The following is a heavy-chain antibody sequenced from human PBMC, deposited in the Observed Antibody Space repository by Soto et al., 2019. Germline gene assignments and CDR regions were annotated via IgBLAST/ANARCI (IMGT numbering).Heavy chain of an antibody. Sequence: QAQLVQSGAEVKKPGASVRVSCKTSGYPFTDYFIHWVRQAPGQGLEWMGIISLYHHSTSYAQKSQGRLTVTADTSTTTVYMDLSSLTSEDSAVYWCARELYSCGGDCPYYMDYWGQGTLVTVSS. CDR3: ARELYSCGGDCPYYMDY. D-gene: IGHD2-21*02. CDR1: GYPFTDYF. V-gene: IGHV1-46*01. J-gene: IGHJ4*02. CDR2: ISLYHHST.